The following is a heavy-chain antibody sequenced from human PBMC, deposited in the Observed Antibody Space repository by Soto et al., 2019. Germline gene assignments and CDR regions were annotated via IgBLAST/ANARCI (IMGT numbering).Heavy chain of an antibody. CDR3: AIERDSSGLFDY. CDR1: GYTLTELS. Sequence: ASVKVSCKVSGYTLTELSRHWVRQAPGKGLEWMGGFDPEDGTANYAQKFQGRVTITADESTSTAYMELSSLRSEDTAVYYCAIERDSSGLFDYWGQGTPVTVSS. D-gene: IGHD3-22*01. V-gene: IGHV1-24*01. J-gene: IGHJ4*02. CDR2: FDPEDGTA.